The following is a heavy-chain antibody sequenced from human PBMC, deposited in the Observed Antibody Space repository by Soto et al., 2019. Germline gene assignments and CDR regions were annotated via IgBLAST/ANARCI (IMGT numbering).Heavy chain of an antibody. D-gene: IGHD4-17*01. Sequence: QVQLQQWGAGLLKPSETLSLTCAVYGGSFSGYYWSWIRQPPGKGLEWIGEINHSGSTNYNPSLKSRVTISVDTSKNQFSLKLSSVTAADTAVYYCAPQGGGDYGLGYWGQGTLVTVSS. CDR1: GGSFSGYY. CDR2: INHSGST. V-gene: IGHV4-34*01. J-gene: IGHJ4*02. CDR3: APQGGGDYGLGY.